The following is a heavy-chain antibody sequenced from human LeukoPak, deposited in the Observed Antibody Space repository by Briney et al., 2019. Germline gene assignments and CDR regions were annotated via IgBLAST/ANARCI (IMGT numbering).Heavy chain of an antibody. CDR3: ARANPGYCSGGSCYPEYFQH. CDR1: GGSISSGGYS. Sequence: SQTLSLTCAVSGGSISSGGYSWSWIRQPPGKGLEWIGYIYHSGSTYYNPSLKSRVTISVDRSKNQFSLKLSSVTAADTAVYYCARANPGYCSGGSCYPEYFQHWGQGTLVTVSS. D-gene: IGHD2-15*01. CDR2: IYHSGST. V-gene: IGHV4-30-2*01. J-gene: IGHJ1*01.